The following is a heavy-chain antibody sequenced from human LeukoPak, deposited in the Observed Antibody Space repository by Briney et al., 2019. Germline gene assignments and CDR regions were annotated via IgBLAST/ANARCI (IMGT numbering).Heavy chain of an antibody. Sequence: ASVKVSCKASGVTFSDYTISWVRQAPGQGLEWMGGIIPIFGTIYYAQKLQGRVTITADESTTTAYMELSSLRAEDTAVYYCAKDQEPNYSALGAFDIWGQGTMVTVSS. CDR1: GVTFSDYT. V-gene: IGHV1-69*13. CDR2: IIPIFGTI. D-gene: IGHD1-26*01. CDR3: AKDQEPNYSALGAFDI. J-gene: IGHJ3*02.